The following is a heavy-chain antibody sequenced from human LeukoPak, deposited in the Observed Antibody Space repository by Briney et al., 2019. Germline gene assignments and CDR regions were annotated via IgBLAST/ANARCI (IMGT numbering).Heavy chain of an antibody. CDR3: ARGKLRRAAAGTAWFDP. V-gene: IGHV1-8*03. J-gene: IGHJ5*02. CDR2: MNPNSGNT. Sequence: ASVKVSCKASGYTFTSYDINWVRQATGQGLEWMGWMNPNSGNTGYAQKFQGRVTITRNTSISTAYMELCSLRSEDTAVYYCARGKLRRAAAGTAWFDPWGQGTLVTVSS. CDR1: GYTFTSYD. D-gene: IGHD6-13*01.